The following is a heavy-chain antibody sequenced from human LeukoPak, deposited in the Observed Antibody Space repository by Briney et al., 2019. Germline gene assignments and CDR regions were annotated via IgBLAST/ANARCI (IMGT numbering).Heavy chain of an antibody. CDR3: AKSRMQGFDP. V-gene: IGHV3-23*01. J-gene: IGHJ5*02. D-gene: IGHD2-15*01. CDR1: GFTFSSYG. Sequence: GGSLRLSCAASGFTFSSYGMSWVRQAPGKRLEWVSTISNSDGSTYYADSVKGRFTISRDNSKNTLYLQMNSLRAEDTAVYYCAKSRMQGFDPWGQGTLVTVSS. CDR2: ISNSDGST.